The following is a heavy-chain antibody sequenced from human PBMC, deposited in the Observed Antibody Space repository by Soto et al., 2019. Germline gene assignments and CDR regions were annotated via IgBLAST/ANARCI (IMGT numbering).Heavy chain of an antibody. J-gene: IGHJ6*02. D-gene: IGHD6-19*01. CDR1: GFTFSSYA. V-gene: IGHV3-30-3*01. CDR3: ARERPGYSSGWPSNYYYYGMEV. Sequence: MRLSCAASGFTFSSYAMHWVRQAPGKGLEWVAVISYDGSNKYYADSVKGRFTISRDNSKNTLYLQMNSLRAEDTAVYYCARERPGYSSGWPSNYYYYGMEVCGQGTTVTVSS. CDR2: ISYDGSNK.